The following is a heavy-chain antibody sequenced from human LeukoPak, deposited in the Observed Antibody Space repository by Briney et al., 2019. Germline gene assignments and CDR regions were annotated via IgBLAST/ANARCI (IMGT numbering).Heavy chain of an antibody. CDR2: VSYHGINQ. D-gene: IGHD6-19*01. Sequence: GGSLRLSCAASGFTFSSYGIHWVRQAPGKGLEWVAVVSYHGINQYYADSVKGRFTISRDNSKNMVYLEMNSLRAEDTAVYYCARTREQWLVLDYWGQGTLVTVSS. CDR3: ARTREQWLVLDY. V-gene: IGHV3-30*03. CDR1: GFTFSSYG. J-gene: IGHJ4*02.